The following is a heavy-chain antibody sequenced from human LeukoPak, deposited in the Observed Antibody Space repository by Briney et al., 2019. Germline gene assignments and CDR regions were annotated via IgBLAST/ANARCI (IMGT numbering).Heavy chain of an antibody. V-gene: IGHV3-64D*06. CDR2: ISSNGGST. CDR3: VKAAVAGTIYVDY. J-gene: IGHJ4*02. D-gene: IGHD6-19*01. Sequence: GGSLRLSRSATGFTFSSYVMHWVRPAPGKGLEYVSAISSNGGSTYYADSVKGRFTIARDNSKNTLYHQMSSLRAEDTAVYYCVKAAVAGTIYVDYWGQGTLVTVSS. CDR1: GFTFSSYV.